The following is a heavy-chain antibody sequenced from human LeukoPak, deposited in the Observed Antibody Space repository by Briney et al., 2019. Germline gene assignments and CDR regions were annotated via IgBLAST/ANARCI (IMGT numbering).Heavy chain of an antibody. CDR2: ISSSGSTI. Sequence: GGSLRLSCAASGFTFSDYYMSWIRQAPGKGLEWVPYISSSGSTIYYADSVKGRFTISRDNAKSSLYLQMNSLRAEDTAVYYCAREYSSGWYDYWGQGTLVTVSS. CDR3: AREYSSGWYDY. D-gene: IGHD6-19*01. J-gene: IGHJ4*02. V-gene: IGHV3-11*01. CDR1: GFTFSDYY.